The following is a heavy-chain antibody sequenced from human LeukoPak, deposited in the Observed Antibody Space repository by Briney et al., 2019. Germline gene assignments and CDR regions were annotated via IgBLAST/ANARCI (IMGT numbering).Heavy chain of an antibody. J-gene: IGHJ4*02. CDR1: GFTFSSYE. CDR3: ASSSWYALDY. V-gene: IGHV3-48*03. D-gene: IGHD6-13*01. CDR2: ISSSGSTM. Sequence: GGSLRLSCAASGFTFSSYEMNWVRQAPGKGLEWISYISSSGSTMYYADSVKGRFTISRHNAKNSLYLQMNSLRAEDTAIYYCASSSWYALDYWGQGTLVTVSS.